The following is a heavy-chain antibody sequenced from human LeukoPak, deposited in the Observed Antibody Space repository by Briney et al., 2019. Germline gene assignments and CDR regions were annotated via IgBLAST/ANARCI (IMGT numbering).Heavy chain of an antibody. CDR1: GFTFSSG. J-gene: IGHJ4*02. CDR2: ISYDGNHK. Sequence: PGTSLRLPCAASGFTFSSGMHWVRQAPGKGLEWVAVISYDGNHKYYGDSVKGRFTISRDNSRNTLYLQMDSLKTEDTAVYYCAKGELHFNTCSFDYWGQGTLVTVSS. D-gene: IGHD1-26*01. V-gene: IGHV3-30*18. CDR3: AKGELHFNTCSFDY.